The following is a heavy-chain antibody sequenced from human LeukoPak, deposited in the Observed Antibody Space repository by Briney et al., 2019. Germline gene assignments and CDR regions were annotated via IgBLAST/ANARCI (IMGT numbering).Heavy chain of an antibody. CDR2: ISWNSGHI. V-gene: IGHV3-9*01. J-gene: IGHJ4*02. Sequence: GGSLRLSCAASGFTFDDYAMHWVRQAPGKGLEWVSGISWNSGHIAYADSVKGRFTLSRDNAKNSLYLQMNSLRAEDTAVYYCARRAGAYSHPYDYWGQGTLVTVSS. CDR1: GFTFDDYA. D-gene: IGHD4/OR15-4a*01. CDR3: ARRAGAYSHPYDY.